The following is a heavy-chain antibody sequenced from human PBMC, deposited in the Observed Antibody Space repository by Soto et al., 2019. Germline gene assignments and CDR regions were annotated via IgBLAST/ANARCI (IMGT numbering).Heavy chain of an antibody. V-gene: IGHV4-34*01. CDR2: INHSGST. J-gene: IGHJ6*02. CDR1: GGSFRGYY. D-gene: IGHD6-13*01. CDR3: ARGHHSSSWSNYYYYGMDV. Sequence: SETLSLTCAVYGGSFRGYYWRWIRQPPGKGLEWIGEINHSGSTNYNPSLKSRVTISVDTSKNQFSLKLSSVTAADTVVYYCARGHHSSSWSNYYYYGMDVWGQGTTVT.